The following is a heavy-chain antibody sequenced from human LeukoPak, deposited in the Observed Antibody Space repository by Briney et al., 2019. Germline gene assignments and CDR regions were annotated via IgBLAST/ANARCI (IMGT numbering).Heavy chain of an antibody. J-gene: IGHJ4*02. D-gene: IGHD1-1*01. V-gene: IGHV4-31*03. CDR2: ISYSGLT. CDR1: GGSISSGGYY. CDR3: ARDTLDFGSDY. Sequence: SQTLSLTCTVSGGSISSGGYYWSWIRQHPGKGLEWIGYISYSGLTYYILSLKSRVTMSVDTPKNQFSLKLSSVTAADTAVYYCARDTLDFGSDYWGQGTLVTVSS.